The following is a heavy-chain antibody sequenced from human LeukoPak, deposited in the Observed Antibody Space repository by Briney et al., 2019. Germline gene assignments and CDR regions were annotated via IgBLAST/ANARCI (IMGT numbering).Heavy chain of an antibody. J-gene: IGHJ6*03. CDR1: GGSINSTRYY. V-gene: IGHV4-39*01. CDR2: IYYSGDT. CDR3: ATGSMTTRYYYYFHMDV. Sequence: SETLSLTCTVSGGSINSTRYYWGWIRQPPGKGLEWIGSIYYSGDTHYNPSLRSRVTISVDTSKNQFSLRMHSTTAADTSFYYCATGSMTTRYYYYFHMDVWGTGTTVTVSS. D-gene: IGHD4-11*01.